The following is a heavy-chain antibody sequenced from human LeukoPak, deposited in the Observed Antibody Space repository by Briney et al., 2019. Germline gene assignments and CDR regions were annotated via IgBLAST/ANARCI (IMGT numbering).Heavy chain of an antibody. V-gene: IGHV3-30*02. CDR3: AKDSTTGTTTAIDY. CDR1: GFTFSTYG. D-gene: IGHD1-1*01. J-gene: IGHJ4*02. CDR2: IRYDGSNK. Sequence: GGSLRLSCAASGFTFSTYGMHWVRQAPGKGLEWVAFIRYDGSNKYYADSVKGRFTISRDTSKNTLYLQMNSLRPEDTAVYYCAKDSTTGTTTAIDYWRGGTLVSVSS.